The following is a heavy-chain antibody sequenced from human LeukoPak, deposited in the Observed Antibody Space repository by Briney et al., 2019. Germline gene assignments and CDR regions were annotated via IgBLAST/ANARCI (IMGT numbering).Heavy chain of an antibody. CDR1: GFTFSNSD. CDR3: ARALPKHYDFWSGYPNDNWFDP. D-gene: IGHD3-3*01. J-gene: IGHJ5*02. Sequence: GGSLRLSCATSGFTFSNSDMNWVRQAPGKGLEWVSSITTTSSYIYYADSVRGRFTISRDNAKNSLYLHMDSLRAEDTAVYYCARALPKHYDFWSGYPNDNWFDPWGQGTLVTVSS. V-gene: IGHV3-21*01. CDR2: ITTTSSYI.